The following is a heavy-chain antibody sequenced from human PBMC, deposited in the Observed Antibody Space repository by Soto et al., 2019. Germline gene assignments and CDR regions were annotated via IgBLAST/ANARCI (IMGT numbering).Heavy chain of an antibody. Sequence: QLQLQESGSGLVKPSQTLSLTCAVSGGSISSGGSSWSWIRQPPGKGLEWIGYIYHSGSTYYNPSLKSRVTISVDRSKNRFSLKLSSVTAADTAVYYCARAGDSSGPVALGYWGQGTLVTVSS. CDR1: GGSISSGGSS. J-gene: IGHJ4*02. CDR3: ARAGDSSGPVALGY. CDR2: IYHSGST. D-gene: IGHD3-22*01. V-gene: IGHV4-30-2*01.